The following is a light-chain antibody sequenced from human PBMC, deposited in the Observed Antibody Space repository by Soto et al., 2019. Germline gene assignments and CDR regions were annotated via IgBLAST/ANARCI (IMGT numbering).Light chain of an antibody. Sequence: DIQMTQSPSSLSASVGDRVTIICRASQSISTYLNWYQQRPGKAPDLLIYAASSLRSGVPSRFSGSVYGTDFTLTITSLQPEDFAIYFCQQSDSSPPTFGGGTKVEIK. J-gene: IGKJ4*01. V-gene: IGKV1-39*01. CDR3: QQSDSSPPT. CDR2: AAS. CDR1: QSISTY.